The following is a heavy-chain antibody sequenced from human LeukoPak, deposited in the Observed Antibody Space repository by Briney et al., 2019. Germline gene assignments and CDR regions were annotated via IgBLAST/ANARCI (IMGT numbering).Heavy chain of an antibody. CDR3: TREDRPFCPFAY. V-gene: IGHV4-4*02. Sequence: PSGTLSLTCGVPGGSIDITNYWSWVRQAPGKGLEWIGEISHDGTTNYNPSLRSRVAMSFDRANNQFSLSLTSVTAADTAVYYCTREDRPFCPFAYWGQGVLVTVSS. D-gene: IGHD3-22*01. CDR2: ISHDGTT. J-gene: IGHJ4*02. CDR1: GGSIDITNY.